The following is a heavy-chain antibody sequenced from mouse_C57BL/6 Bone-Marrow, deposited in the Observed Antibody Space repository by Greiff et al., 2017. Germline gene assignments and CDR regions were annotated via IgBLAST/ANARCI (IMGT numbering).Heavy chain of an antibody. D-gene: IGHD2-1*01. CDR2: ISSGGSYT. Sequence: EVMLVESGGDLVKPGGSLKLSCAASGFTFSSYGMSWVRQTPDKRLEWVATISSGGSYTYYPDSVKGRFTISRDNAKNTLYLQMSSLKSEDTAMYYCARPYGIYWYFDVWGTGTTVTVSS. CDR1: GFTFSSYG. CDR3: ARPYGIYWYFDV. J-gene: IGHJ1*03. V-gene: IGHV5-6*01.